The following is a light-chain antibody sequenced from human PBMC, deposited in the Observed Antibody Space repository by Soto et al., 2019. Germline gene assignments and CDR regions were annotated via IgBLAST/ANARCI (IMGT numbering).Light chain of an antibody. CDR2: DAS. CDR3: QQSRNFPRT. J-gene: IGKJ5*01. Sequence: DIHMTQSPSSGSASVGDRVTITCRASQGISSWLAWYQQKPGKAPKLLIYDASNLETGVPSRFSGGGSGTHFTLTINSLPPEDFAPYYCQQSRNFPRTFGQGTRLEIK. CDR1: QGISSW. V-gene: IGKV1-12*01.